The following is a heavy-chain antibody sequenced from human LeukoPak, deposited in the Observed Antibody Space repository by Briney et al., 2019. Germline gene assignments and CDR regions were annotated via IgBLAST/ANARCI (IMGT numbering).Heavy chain of an antibody. CDR3: ARGSTPYRSYGTRPFDY. J-gene: IGHJ4*02. CDR2: INHSGST. D-gene: IGHD5-18*01. Sequence: PSEILSLTCAVYGGSFSGYYWSWIRQPPGKGLEWIGEINHSGSTNYNPSLKSRVTISVDTSKNQFSLKLSSVTAADTAVYYCARGSTPYRSYGTRPFDYWGQGTLVTVSS. V-gene: IGHV4-34*01. CDR1: GGSFSGYY.